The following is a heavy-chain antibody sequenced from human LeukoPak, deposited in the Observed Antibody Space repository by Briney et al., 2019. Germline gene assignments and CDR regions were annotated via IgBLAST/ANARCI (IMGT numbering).Heavy chain of an antibody. J-gene: IGHJ3*02. Sequence: PGGSLRLSCAASGFIFHNFAVSWVRQAPGKGLEWVSSISGSGETTYYADSVKGRFAISRDSSRNSLYLQMNSLRAEDTAVYYCARDVVPAASPYDAFDIWGQGTMVTVSS. D-gene: IGHD2-2*01. CDR2: ISGSGETT. CDR1: GFIFHNFA. V-gene: IGHV3-23*01. CDR3: ARDVVPAASPYDAFDI.